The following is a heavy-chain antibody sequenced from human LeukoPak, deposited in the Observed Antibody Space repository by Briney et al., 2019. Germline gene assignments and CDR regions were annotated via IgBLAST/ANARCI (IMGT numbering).Heavy chain of an antibody. Sequence: SETLSLTCTVSGVSISSSNSYWSWIRQPPGKGLEWIGEINHSGSTNYNPSLKSRVTISVDTSKNQFSLKLSSVTAADTAVYYCARSSGYYTFDYWGQETLVTVPS. CDR2: INHSGST. CDR3: ARSSGYYTFDY. V-gene: IGHV4-39*07. D-gene: IGHD3-22*01. J-gene: IGHJ4*02. CDR1: GVSISSSNSY.